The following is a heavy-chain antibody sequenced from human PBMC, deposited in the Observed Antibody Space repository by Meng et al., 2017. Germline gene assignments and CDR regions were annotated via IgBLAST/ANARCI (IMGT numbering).Heavy chain of an antibody. D-gene: IGHD4-17*01. CDR2: IYSGGST. J-gene: IGHJ4*02. V-gene: IGHV3-53*02. CDR1: GFTVSSNY. CDR3: ARDYGDHLGFDY. Sequence: EGRLVETGVCLIQPGGSLRLSGAAFGFTVSSNYMSWVRQAPGKGLEWVSVIYSGGSTYYADSVKGRFTISRDNSKNTLYLQMNSLRAEDTAVYYCARDYGDHLGFDYWGQGTLVTVSS.